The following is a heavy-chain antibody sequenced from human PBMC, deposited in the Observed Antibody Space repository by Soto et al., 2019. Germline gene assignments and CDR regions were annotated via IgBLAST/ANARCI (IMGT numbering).Heavy chain of an antibody. Sequence: SETLSLTCTVSGGSISSYYWSWIRQPPGKGLDWIGYIYYSGSTNYNPSLKSRVTISVDTSKNKFSLKLSSVTAADTAVYYCARDENYYYGSGSYDTSWFDPWGQGTLVTVSS. CDR3: ARDENYYYGSGSYDTSWFDP. V-gene: IGHV4-59*01. CDR2: IYYSGST. D-gene: IGHD3-10*01. CDR1: GGSISSYY. J-gene: IGHJ5*02.